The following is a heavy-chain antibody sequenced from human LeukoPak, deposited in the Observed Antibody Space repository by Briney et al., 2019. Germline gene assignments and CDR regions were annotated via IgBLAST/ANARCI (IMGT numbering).Heavy chain of an antibody. V-gene: IGHV4-59*01. J-gene: IGHJ4*02. D-gene: IGHD5-24*01. CDR2: IHDSGRT. Sequence: MASETLSLTCTVSGGSISDCYWGWFRQPPGKGLEWIGYIHDSGRTNYNASLKGRASISVDTSRRQFSLKLTSVTAADTAIYYCTTGGGWLTDYWGQGTPVTVSS. CDR3: TTGGGWLTDY. CDR1: GGSISDCY.